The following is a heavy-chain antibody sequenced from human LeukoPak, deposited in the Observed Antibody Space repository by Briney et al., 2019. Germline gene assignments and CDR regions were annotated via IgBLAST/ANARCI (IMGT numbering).Heavy chain of an antibody. CDR1: GGSISSYY. J-gene: IGHJ4*02. V-gene: IGHV4-59*01. Sequence: SETLSLTCTVSGGSISSYYWSWIRQPPGKGLEWIGYIYYSGSTNYNPSLKSRVTISVDTSKNQFSLKLSSVTAADTAVYYCARETGDTAMVTGTFDYWGQGTLVTVSA. CDR3: ARETGDTAMVTGTFDY. D-gene: IGHD5-18*01. CDR2: IYYSGST.